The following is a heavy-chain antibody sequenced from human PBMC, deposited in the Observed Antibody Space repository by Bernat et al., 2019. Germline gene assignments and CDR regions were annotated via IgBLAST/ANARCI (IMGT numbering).Heavy chain of an antibody. CDR2: IYYSGST. CDR1: GGSISSSSYY. D-gene: IGHD6-13*01. CDR3: AKDRDLQYSSSWFVGRVSDY. Sequence: QLQLQESGPGLVKPSETLSLTCTVSGGSISSSSYYWGWIRQPPGKGLEWIGSIYYSGSTYYNPSLKSRVTISVDTSKNQFSLKLSSVTAADTAVYYCAKDRDLQYSSSWFVGRVSDYWGQGTLVTVSS. J-gene: IGHJ4*02. V-gene: IGHV4-39*02.